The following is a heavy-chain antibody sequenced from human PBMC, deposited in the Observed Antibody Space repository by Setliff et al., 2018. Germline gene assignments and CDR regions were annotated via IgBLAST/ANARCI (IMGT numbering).Heavy chain of an antibody. CDR1: GDTFSTYA. V-gene: IGHV1-69*13. CDR2: LIPFFGTT. CDR3: ARDSRQWLEGGASGDMDI. J-gene: IGHJ3*02. Sequence: GPSVKVSCKASGDTFSTYAVSWVRQAPGQRPEWMGRLIPFFGTTIYAQRFQGRVTITADESTTTVFMELNSLRSEDTAIYYCARDSRQWLEGGASGDMDIWGQGTMVTVSS. D-gene: IGHD6-19*01.